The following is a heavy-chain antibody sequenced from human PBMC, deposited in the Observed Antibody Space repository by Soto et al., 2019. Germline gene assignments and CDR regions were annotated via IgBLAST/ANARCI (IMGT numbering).Heavy chain of an antibody. J-gene: IGHJ4*02. CDR3: TRAAWFPYLSFY. V-gene: IGHV3-48*03. D-gene: IGHD3-10*01. Sequence: GGFLRLSCAASGFTFSRFELHWVCKAPGKGLEWSSYISSSGSTAYYASSVEGRFTISRDNANNSVYLQMDSLIAEDTALYYCTRAAWFPYLSFYWGQGALVTVSS. CDR1: GFTFSRFE. CDR2: ISSSGSTA.